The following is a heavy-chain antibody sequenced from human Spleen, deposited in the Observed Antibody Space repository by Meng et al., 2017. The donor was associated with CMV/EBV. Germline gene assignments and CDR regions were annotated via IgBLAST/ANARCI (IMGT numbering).Heavy chain of an antibody. V-gene: IGHV1-2*02. CDR3: ARVIAVAGTAPFDY. J-gene: IGHJ4*02. Sequence: ASVKVSCKASGYTFTVYYMHWVRQATGQGLEWMGWINPNSGGTNYAQKCQGRVTMTRDTSISTAYMELSRLRSDDTAVYYCARVIAVAGTAPFDYWGQGTLVTVSS. CDR2: INPNSGGT. CDR1: GYTFTVYY. D-gene: IGHD6-19*01.